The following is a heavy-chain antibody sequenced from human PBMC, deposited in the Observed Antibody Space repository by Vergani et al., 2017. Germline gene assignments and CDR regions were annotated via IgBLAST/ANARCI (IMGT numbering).Heavy chain of an antibody. Sequence: QVQLVQSGAELKKPGASVSVSCKGSSHTFQTYGISWVRQAPGQGLEWMGLISAYNGNTNYAQKFQGRVTMTRDTSTSTDYMELRSLGTDDTAVYYCAREEEATWNYWGQGTLVTISS. D-gene: IGHD5-12*01. J-gene: IGHJ4*02. CDR1: SHTFQTYG. V-gene: IGHV1-18*01. CDR2: ISAYNGNT. CDR3: AREEEATWNY.